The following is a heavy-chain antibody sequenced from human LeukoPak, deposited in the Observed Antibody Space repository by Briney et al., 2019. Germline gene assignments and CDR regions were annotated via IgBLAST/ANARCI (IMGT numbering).Heavy chain of an antibody. V-gene: IGHV4-34*01. CDR2: INHSGST. Sequence: SETLSLTCAVYGGSFSGYYWSWIRQPPGKGLEWIGEINHSGSTNYNPSLKSRVTISVDTSKNQFSLKLSSVTAADTAVYYCARGMGFPPWFGVRGNWFDPWGQGTLVTVSS. CDR1: GGSFSGYY. D-gene: IGHD3-10*01. CDR3: ARGMGFPPWFGVRGNWFDP. J-gene: IGHJ5*02.